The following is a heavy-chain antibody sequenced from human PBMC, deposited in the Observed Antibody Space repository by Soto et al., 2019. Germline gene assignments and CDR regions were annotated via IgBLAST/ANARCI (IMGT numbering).Heavy chain of an antibody. CDR3: ARDRVLSIAAAGTGGFDH. V-gene: IGHV1-2*04. CDR1: GYTFTGYY. CDR2: INPNSGGT. Sequence: ASVKVSCKASGYTFTGYYMHWVRQAPGQGLEWMGWINPNSGGTNYAQKFQGWVTMTRDTSIGTAYMELSRLRSDDTAVYYCARDRVLSIAAAGTGGFDHWGQGTMVTGSS. D-gene: IGHD6-13*01. J-gene: IGHJ5*02.